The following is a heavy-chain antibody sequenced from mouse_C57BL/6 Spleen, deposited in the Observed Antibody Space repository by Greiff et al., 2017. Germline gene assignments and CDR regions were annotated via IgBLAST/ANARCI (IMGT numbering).Heavy chain of an antibody. Sequence: VQLQQPGAELVMPGASVKLSCKASGYTFTSYWMHWVKQRPGQGLEWIGEIDPSDSYTNYNQKFKGKSTLTVDKSSSTAYMQLSSLTSEDSAVYDCARRAHSSGYWFAYWGQGTLVTVSA. J-gene: IGHJ3*01. CDR1: GYTFTSYW. D-gene: IGHD3-2*02. V-gene: IGHV1-69*01. CDR3: ARRAHSSGYWFAY. CDR2: IDPSDSYT.